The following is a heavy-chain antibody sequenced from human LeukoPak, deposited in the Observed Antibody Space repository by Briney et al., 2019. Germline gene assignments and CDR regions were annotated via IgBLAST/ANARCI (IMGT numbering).Heavy chain of an antibody. CDR1: GYIFRNYA. J-gene: IGHJ4*02. CDR3: AKASWVSSADAVL. CDR2: LRGDGST. Sequence: QPGESMRLSCAASGYIFRNYAMSWVRQGPARGLEWVSSLRGDGSTFYADSVKGRFTLSRDDSRNTVYLQLNNLRVEDTAIYYCAKASWVSSADAVLWGQGTLVTVSS. D-gene: IGHD3-3*01. V-gene: IGHV3-23*01.